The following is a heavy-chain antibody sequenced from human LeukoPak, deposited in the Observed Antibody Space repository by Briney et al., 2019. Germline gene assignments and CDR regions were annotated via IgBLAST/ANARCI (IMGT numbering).Heavy chain of an antibody. D-gene: IGHD6-13*01. Sequence: PGGSLRLSCAASGFTFSSYGMHWVRQAPGKGLEWVAVIWYDGSNKYYADSVKGRFTIPRDNSKNTLYLQMNSLRAEDTAVYYCARGAPAGPFDAFDIWGQGTMVTVSS. CDR2: IWYDGSNK. V-gene: IGHV3-33*01. J-gene: IGHJ3*02. CDR3: ARGAPAGPFDAFDI. CDR1: GFTFSSYG.